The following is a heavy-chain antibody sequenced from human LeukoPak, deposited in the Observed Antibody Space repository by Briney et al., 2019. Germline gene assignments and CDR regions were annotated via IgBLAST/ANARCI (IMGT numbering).Heavy chain of an antibody. J-gene: IGHJ4*02. V-gene: IGHV1-8*01. CDR2: MSPNSGDT. CDR1: GYTFTSYD. Sequence: ASVKVSCKASGYTFTSYDFNWVRQATGQRPEWMGWMSPNSGDTGYAQKFQDRVTMTRNTSISTAYMELSSLRSDDTAVYYCAKEWTSMTYFDYWGQGTLVTVSS. D-gene: IGHD2/OR15-2a*01. CDR3: AKEWTSMTYFDY.